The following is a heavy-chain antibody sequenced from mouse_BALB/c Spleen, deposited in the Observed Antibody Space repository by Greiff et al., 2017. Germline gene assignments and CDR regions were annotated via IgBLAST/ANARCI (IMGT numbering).Heavy chain of an antibody. J-gene: IGHJ2*01. CDR3: ARPLQTGAFDY. CDR1: GYTFTDYA. D-gene: IGHD4-1*01. CDR2: ISTYYGDA. Sequence: QVQLQQSGAELVRPGVSVKISCKGSGYTFTDYAMHWVKQSHAKSLEWIGVISTYYGDASYNQKFKGKATMTVDKSSSTAYMELARLTSEDSAIYYCARPLQTGAFDYWGQGTTLTVSS. V-gene: IGHV1S137*01.